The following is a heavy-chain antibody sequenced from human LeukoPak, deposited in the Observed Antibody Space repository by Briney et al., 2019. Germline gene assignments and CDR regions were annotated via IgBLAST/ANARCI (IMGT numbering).Heavy chain of an antibody. CDR2: IYPGDSDT. CDR3: ARPLFGGNPGGFHF. Sequence: GESLKISCKASGYSFVNYWIAWVRQMPGKGLEWKGIIYPGDSDTRYSPSFQGQVTMSADKSVSTAYLQWSSLKASDTAIYYCARPLFGGNPGGFHFWGQGTMVTVSS. CDR1: GYSFVNYW. V-gene: IGHV5-51*01. J-gene: IGHJ3*01. D-gene: IGHD4-23*01.